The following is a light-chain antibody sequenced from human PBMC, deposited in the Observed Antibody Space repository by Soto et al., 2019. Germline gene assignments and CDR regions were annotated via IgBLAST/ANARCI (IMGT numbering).Light chain of an antibody. CDR3: QKYKSAPYT. Sequence: DIRMTQSPSSLSGSIGDRVIIACRASQDISTSLAWYQQKPGKVPNLLIYGASTLQSGVPSRFSGSGSGTDFTLTITSLQPEDAATYYCQKYKSAPYTFGPGTKVDI. J-gene: IGKJ3*01. CDR1: QDISTS. CDR2: GAS. V-gene: IGKV1-27*01.